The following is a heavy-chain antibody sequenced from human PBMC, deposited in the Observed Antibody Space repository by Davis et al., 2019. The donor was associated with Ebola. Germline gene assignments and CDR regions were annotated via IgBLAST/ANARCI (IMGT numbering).Heavy chain of an antibody. Sequence: MPSETLSLTCTVSGGSISSSSYYWGWIRQPPGKGLEWIGSIYYSGSTYYNPSLKSRVTISVDTSKNQFSLKLSSVTAADTAVYYCARATTVVHYYGMDVWGQGTTVTVSS. D-gene: IGHD4-23*01. V-gene: IGHV4-39*01. CDR2: IYYSGST. CDR3: ARATTVVHYYGMDV. CDR1: GGSISSSSYY. J-gene: IGHJ6*02.